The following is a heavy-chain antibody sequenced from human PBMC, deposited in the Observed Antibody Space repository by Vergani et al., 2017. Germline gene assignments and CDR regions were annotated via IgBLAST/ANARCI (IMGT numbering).Heavy chain of an antibody. CDR2: IHHSGDT. Sequence: QVQLQESGPGLVKPSETLTLTCDVSDSSIMTNPYWGWFRQSPGKGLEWIGCIHHSGDTHYNSSLKSRFSISIVSSSKFSLSLSSVTAADTAIYYCARHRGSDVFFPSSYFYGMYVWGHGTTVTVSS. J-gene: IGHJ6*02. D-gene: IGHD3-10*01. V-gene: IGHV4-38-2*01. CDR1: DSSIMTNPY. CDR3: ARHRGSDVFFPSSYFYGMYV.